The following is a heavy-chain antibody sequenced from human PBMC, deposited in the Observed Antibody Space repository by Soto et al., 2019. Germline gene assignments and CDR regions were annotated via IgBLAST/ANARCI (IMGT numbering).Heavy chain of an antibody. CDR1: GGSISSYY. J-gene: IGHJ4*02. D-gene: IGHD3-22*01. Sequence: ASETLSLTCTVSGGSISSYYWSWLRQPPGKGLEWIGYIYYSGSTNYNPSLKSRVTISVDTSKNQFSLKLSSVTAADTAVYYCGRSVVVVRAYFDYWGQETLVTVSP. CDR2: IYYSGST. V-gene: IGHV4-59*01. CDR3: GRSVVVVRAYFDY.